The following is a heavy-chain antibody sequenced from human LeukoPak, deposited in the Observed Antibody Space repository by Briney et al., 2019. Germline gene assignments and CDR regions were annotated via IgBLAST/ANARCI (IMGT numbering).Heavy chain of an antibody. V-gene: IGHV3-23*01. Sequence: PGGSLRLSCAASGFTFSSYAMSWVRQAPGKGLEWVSAISGSGGSTYYADSVKGRFTISRDNSKNTLYLQMNSLRAEDTAVYYCAKAGSSGWHYRDYFDYWGQGTLVTVSS. J-gene: IGHJ4*02. D-gene: IGHD6-19*01. CDR1: GFTFSSYA. CDR2: ISGSGGST. CDR3: AKAGSSGWHYRDYFDY.